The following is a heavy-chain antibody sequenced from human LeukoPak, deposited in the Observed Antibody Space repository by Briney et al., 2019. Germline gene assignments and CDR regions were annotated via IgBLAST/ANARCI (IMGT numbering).Heavy chain of an antibody. CDR2: INHSGST. CDR3: ARRKANYDYVWGSYRYPFYFDY. V-gene: IGHV4-39*07. Sequence: SETLSLTCTVSGGSISSGDYYRRWIRQPPGKGLEWIGEINHSGSTNYNPSLKSRVTISVDTSKNQFSLKLSSVTAADTAVYYCARRKANYDYVWGSYRYPFYFDYWGQGTLVTVSS. D-gene: IGHD3-16*02. J-gene: IGHJ4*02. CDR1: GGSISSGDYY.